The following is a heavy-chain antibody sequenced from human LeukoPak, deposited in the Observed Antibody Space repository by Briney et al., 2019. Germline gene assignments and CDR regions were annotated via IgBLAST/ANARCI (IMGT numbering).Heavy chain of an antibody. Sequence: GASVKVSCKVSVYTPTELFMHWVRQAPGKGLEWMGGFDPEDGETIYAQKFQGRVTMTEDTSTDTAYMELSSLRSEDTAVYYCATGPSSPPSFGLYYFDYWGQGTLVTVSS. CDR1: VYTPTELF. V-gene: IGHV1-24*01. CDR2: FDPEDGET. D-gene: IGHD2/OR15-2a*01. J-gene: IGHJ4*02. CDR3: ATGPSSPPSFGLYYFDY.